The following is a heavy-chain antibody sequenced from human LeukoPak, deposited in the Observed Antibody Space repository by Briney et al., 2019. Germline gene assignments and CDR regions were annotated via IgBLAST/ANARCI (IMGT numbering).Heavy chain of an antibody. D-gene: IGHD3-22*01. J-gene: IGHJ4*02. V-gene: IGHV4-28*01. CDR1: GYSISSNNW. CDR2: IYYSGIT. Sequence: SDTLSLTCAVSGYSISSNNWWGWIRQPPGKGLEWIGYIYYSGITYYNPSLKSRVTMSVDTSKSQFSLKLSSVTAVDTAVYYCARMPYYYDSSGYYSFFDYWGQGTLVTVSS. CDR3: ARMPYYYDSSGYYSFFDY.